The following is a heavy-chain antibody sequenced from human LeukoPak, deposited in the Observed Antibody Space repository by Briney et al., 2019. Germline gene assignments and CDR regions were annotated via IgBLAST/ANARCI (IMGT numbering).Heavy chain of an antibody. V-gene: IGHV3-7*03. D-gene: IGHD2-2*01. CDR1: GFTFSRNW. CDR2: IKEDGTDK. Sequence: QTGGSLRLSCTASGFTFSRNWMAWVRQAPGKGLEWVATIKEDGTDKYYVDSVKGRFTISRDNAKNSLYLQMNSLRADDTAVYYCAKDFSTIIPAAILFYYGMDVWGRGTTVTVSS. J-gene: IGHJ6*02. CDR3: AKDFSTIIPAAILFYYGMDV.